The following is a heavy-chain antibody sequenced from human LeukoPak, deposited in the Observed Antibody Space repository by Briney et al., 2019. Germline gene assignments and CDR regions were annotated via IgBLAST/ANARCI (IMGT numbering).Heavy chain of an antibody. Sequence: SGGSLRLSCAASGFTFSSYGMHWVRQAPGKGLEWVAVISYDGSNKYYADSVKGRFTISRDNSKNTLYLQMNSLRAEDTAVYYCAKDRRYFDWLSSPDYWGQGTLVTVSS. V-gene: IGHV3-30*18. CDR1: GFTFSSYG. CDR3: AKDRRYFDWLSSPDY. D-gene: IGHD3-9*01. CDR2: ISYDGSNK. J-gene: IGHJ4*02.